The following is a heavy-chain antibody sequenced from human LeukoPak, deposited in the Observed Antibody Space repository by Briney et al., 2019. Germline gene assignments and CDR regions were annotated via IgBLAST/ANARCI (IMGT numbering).Heavy chain of an antibody. Sequence: GGSLRLSCAASGFTFSSYGMHWVRQPPGRGLEWVAFIRSDGSNKYYASSVEGRFTISRDNSKNPLYLQMNSLSPEDTAVYYCAKVMDRDIVATIRLGSQYYFDYWGQGTLVTVSS. D-gene: IGHD5-12*01. CDR2: IRSDGSNK. V-gene: IGHV3-30*02. CDR1: GFTFSSYG. J-gene: IGHJ4*02. CDR3: AKVMDRDIVATIRLGSQYYFDY.